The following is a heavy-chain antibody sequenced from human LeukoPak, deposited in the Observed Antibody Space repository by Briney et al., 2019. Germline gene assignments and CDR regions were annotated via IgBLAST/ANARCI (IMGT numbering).Heavy chain of an antibody. CDR2: IYPGDSDT. CDR1: GYSFTSYW. CDR3: ARRSKYYYDSSGYHYGYYFDY. J-gene: IGHJ4*02. Sequence: GESLKISCKGSGYSFTSYWIGWVRQMPGKGLEWMGIIYPGDSDTRYSPSFQGQVTISADKSISTAYLQWSSLKASDTAMYYCARRSKYYYDSSGYHYGYYFDYWGQGTLVTVSS. D-gene: IGHD3-22*01. V-gene: IGHV5-51*01.